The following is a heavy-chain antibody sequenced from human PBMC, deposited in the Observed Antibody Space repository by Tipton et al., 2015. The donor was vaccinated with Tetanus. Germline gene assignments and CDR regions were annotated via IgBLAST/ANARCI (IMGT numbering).Heavy chain of an antibody. J-gene: IGHJ6*02. CDR1: GGTFSSYA. V-gene: IGHV1-69*06. CDR2: IIPIFGTA. CDR3: AREEVQLERSYYYYGMDV. Sequence: QVQLVQSGAEVKKPGSSVKVSCKASGGTFSSYAISWVRQAPGQGLEWMGGIIPIFGTANYAQKFQGRVTITADKSTSTAYMELSSLRSEDTAVYYCAREEVQLERSYYYYGMDVWGQGTTVTVSS. D-gene: IGHD1-1*01.